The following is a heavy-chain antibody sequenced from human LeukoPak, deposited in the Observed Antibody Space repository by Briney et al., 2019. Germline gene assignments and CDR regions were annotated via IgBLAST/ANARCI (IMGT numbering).Heavy chain of an antibody. J-gene: IGHJ4*02. CDR1: GFTFSSYA. CDR2: ISGSGGST. D-gene: IGHD2-2*01. CDR3: AKDKVISEVVPAAVDY. Sequence: GGSLRLSCAASGFTFSSYAMSWVRQAPGKGLEWVSAISGSGGSTYYADSVKGRFTISRDNSKNALYLQMNSLRAEDTAVYYCAKDKVISEVVPAAVDYWGQGTLATVSS. V-gene: IGHV3-23*01.